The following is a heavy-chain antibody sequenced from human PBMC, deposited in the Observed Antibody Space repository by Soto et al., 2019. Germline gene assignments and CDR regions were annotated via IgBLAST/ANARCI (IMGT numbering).Heavy chain of an antibody. J-gene: IGHJ6*02. CDR2: IKSKTDGGST. CDR3: AKTKGYVALYYYYYGLDV. Sequence: GGSQIHSYASSGLNFSNALTSWVRQAQGKGLEWVGRIKSKTDGGSTYYADSVKGRFTISRDNSKNTLYLQMNSLRAEDTAVYYCAKTKGYVALYYYYYGLDVWGQGTTVTVSS. CDR1: GLNFSNAL. V-gene: IGHV3-15*01. D-gene: IGHD5-12*01.